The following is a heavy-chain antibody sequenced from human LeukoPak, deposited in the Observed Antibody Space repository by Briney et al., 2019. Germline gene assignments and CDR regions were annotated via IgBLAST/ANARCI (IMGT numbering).Heavy chain of an antibody. CDR1: GFTFSSYG. V-gene: IGHV3-30*03. J-gene: IGHJ4*02. CDR3: ARANHYSDSIGYSLYYFDY. D-gene: IGHD3-22*01. Sequence: GGSLRLSCAASGFTFSSYGMHWVRQAPGKGLEWVAVISYDGSNKYYADSVKGRFTISRDNSKNTLYLQMNSLRAEDTAVYYCARANHYSDSIGYSLYYFDYWGQGTLVTVSS. CDR2: ISYDGSNK.